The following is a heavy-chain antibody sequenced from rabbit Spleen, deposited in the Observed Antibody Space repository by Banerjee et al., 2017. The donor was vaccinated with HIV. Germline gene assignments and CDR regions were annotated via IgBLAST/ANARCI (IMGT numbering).Heavy chain of an antibody. CDR2: IYAGSTGTT. J-gene: IGHJ4*01. Sequence: QQQLVESGGGLVKPGASLTLTCKASGFSFSNVHWIYWVRQAPGKGLEWIGTIYAGSTGTTDYASWAKGRFTISKTSSTTVTLQMTSLTAADTAIYFCARNFDLWGQGTLVTVS. V-gene: IGHV1S45*01. CDR3: ARNFDL. CDR1: GFSFSNVHW.